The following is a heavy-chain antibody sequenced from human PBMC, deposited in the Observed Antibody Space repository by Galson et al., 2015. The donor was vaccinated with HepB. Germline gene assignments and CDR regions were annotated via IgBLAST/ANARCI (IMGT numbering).Heavy chain of an antibody. V-gene: IGHV3-7*01. Sequence: SLRLSCAASGFTFGNFWMNWVRQAPGKGLEWVAHIDGDGNEKYYVDSLKGRFTISRDNAKNSLYLQMNSLRADDTAVYYCAKGGYGSGREFEHWGQGTLVTVSS. D-gene: IGHD3-10*01. J-gene: IGHJ4*02. CDR3: AKGGYGSGREFEH. CDR1: GFTFGNFW. CDR2: IDGDGNEK.